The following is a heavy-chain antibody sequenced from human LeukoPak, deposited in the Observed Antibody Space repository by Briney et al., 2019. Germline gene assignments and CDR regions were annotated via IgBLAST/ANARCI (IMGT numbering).Heavy chain of an antibody. Sequence: PGGSLRLSCAASGFTFTNYWMHWVRQAPGKGLVWVSRINNDGSTTAYADSVKGRFTISRDNAKNTLYLQMSSLRAEDTAVYYCARTYSSFDYWGQGTLVTVSS. V-gene: IGHV3-74*03. D-gene: IGHD6-19*01. J-gene: IGHJ4*02. CDR3: ARTYSSFDY. CDR1: GFTFTNYW. CDR2: INNDGSTT.